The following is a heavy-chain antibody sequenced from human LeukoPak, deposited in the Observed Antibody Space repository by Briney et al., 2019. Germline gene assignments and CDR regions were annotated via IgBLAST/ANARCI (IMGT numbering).Heavy chain of an antibody. J-gene: IGHJ4*02. V-gene: IGHV5-51*01. CDR2: IYPGDSDT. CDR3: ARHEIVGATMTPFDY. Sequence: GASLQISCKGSGSSFTSYWIGWVRPMPGKGLEWMGIIYPGDSDTRYSPSFQGQVTISADKSISTAYLQWSSLKASDTAMYYCARHEIVGATMTPFDYWGQGTLVTVSS. D-gene: IGHD1-26*01. CDR1: GSSFTSYW.